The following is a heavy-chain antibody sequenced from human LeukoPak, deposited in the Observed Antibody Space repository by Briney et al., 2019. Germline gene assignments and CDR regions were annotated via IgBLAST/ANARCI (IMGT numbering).Heavy chain of an antibody. CDR2: IKQDGSEK. J-gene: IGHJ4*02. CDR3: ARDLDLFDY. CDR1: GFTFSSYW. Sequence: GGSLRLSCAAYGFTFSSYWMSWVRQAPGKGLEWVANIKQDGSEKYYVDSVKGRFTISRDNAKNSLYLQMNSLRAEDTAVYYCARDLDLFDYWGQGTLVTVSS. D-gene: IGHD3-9*01. V-gene: IGHV3-7*01.